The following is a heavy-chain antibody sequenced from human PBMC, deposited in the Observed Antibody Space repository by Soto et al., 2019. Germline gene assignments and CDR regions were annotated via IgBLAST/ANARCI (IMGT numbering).Heavy chain of an antibody. J-gene: IGHJ4*02. Sequence: EVQLVESGGGLVKPGGSVRLSCAVSGFTFTSYNMNWVRQAPGQGLEWVSSISTTTTYINYADSGRGRFTISRDNAKNSLFLQMNNLRVEDTAMYFCARDTLSGDDGSAFCSSFDYWGQGTLVTVSS. D-gene: IGHD3-22*01. V-gene: IGHV3-21*01. CDR1: GFTFTSYN. CDR3: ARDTLSGDDGSAFCSSFDY. CDR2: ISTTTTYI.